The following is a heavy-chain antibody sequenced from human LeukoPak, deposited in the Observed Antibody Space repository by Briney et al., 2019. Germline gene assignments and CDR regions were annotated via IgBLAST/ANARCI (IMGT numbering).Heavy chain of an antibody. V-gene: IGHV3-30*04. Sequence: GGSLRLSCAASGFTFSSYAMHWVRQAPGKGLEWVAVISYDGSNKYYADPVKGRFTISRDNSKNTLYLQMNSLRAEDTAVYYCARDLSYSGYDFAFDIWGQGTMVTVSS. CDR2: ISYDGSNK. J-gene: IGHJ3*02. CDR1: GFTFSSYA. D-gene: IGHD5-12*01. CDR3: ARDLSYSGYDFAFDI.